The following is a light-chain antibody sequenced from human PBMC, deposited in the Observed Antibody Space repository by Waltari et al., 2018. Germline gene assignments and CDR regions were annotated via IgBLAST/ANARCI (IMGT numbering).Light chain of an antibody. J-gene: IGLJ2*01. CDR2: TNN. Sequence: QSVLTQPPSVSGAPGQRVIISSTGRDSNFGAGYAAPWYQQLPGTAPKLLMYTNNNRPSGVPDRFSGSKSGSSASLAITGLQAEDEADYFCQSYDNSLSGVVFGGGTKLTVL. CDR3: QSYDNSLSGVV. CDR1: DSNFGAGYA. V-gene: IGLV1-40*01.